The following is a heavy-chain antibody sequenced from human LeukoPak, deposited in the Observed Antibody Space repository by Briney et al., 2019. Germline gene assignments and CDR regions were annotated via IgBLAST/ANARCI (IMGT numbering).Heavy chain of an antibody. V-gene: IGHV1-2*06. CDR1: GYTFTGYY. D-gene: IGHD2-2*01. J-gene: IGHJ5*02. CDR2: INPNSGGT. CDR3: ARSSNINIVVVPAAINWFDP. Sequence: GASVKVSCKASGYTFTGYYMHWVRQAPGQGLEWMGRINPNSGGTNYAQKFQGRVTMTRDTSISTAYMELSRLRSDDTAVYYCARSSNINIVVVPAAINWFDPWGQGTLVTVSS.